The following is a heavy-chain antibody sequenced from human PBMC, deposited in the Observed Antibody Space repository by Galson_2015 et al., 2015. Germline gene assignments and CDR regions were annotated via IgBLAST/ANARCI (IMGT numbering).Heavy chain of an antibody. J-gene: IGHJ6*03. CDR2: IYYSGST. V-gene: IGHV4-31*03. Sequence: LSLTCTVSGGSISSGGYYWSWIRQHPGKGLEWIGYIYYSGSTYYNPSLKSRVTISVDTSKNQFSLKLSSVTAADTAVYYCARTGRITMVRGDPLYYMDVWGKGTTVTVSS. CDR1: GGSISSGGYY. D-gene: IGHD3-10*01. CDR3: ARTGRITMVRGDPLYYMDV.